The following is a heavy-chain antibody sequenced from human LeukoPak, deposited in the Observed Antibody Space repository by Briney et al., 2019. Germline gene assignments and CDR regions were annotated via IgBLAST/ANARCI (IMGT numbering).Heavy chain of an antibody. CDR1: GYTFTSYD. V-gene: IGHV1-8*01. J-gene: IGHJ6*03. D-gene: IGHD5-18*01. CDR2: MNPNSGNT. CDR3: ATQNRGYSYYPSSYYYMDV. Sequence: GASVKVSCKASGYTFTSYDINWVRQATGQGLEWMGWMNPNSGNTGYAQKFQGRVTMTRNTSISTAYMELSSLRSEDTAVYYCATQNRGYSYYPSSYYYMDVWGKGTTVTVSS.